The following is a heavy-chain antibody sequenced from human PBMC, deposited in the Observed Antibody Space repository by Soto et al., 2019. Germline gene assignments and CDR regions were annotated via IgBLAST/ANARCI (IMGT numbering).Heavy chain of an antibody. D-gene: IGHD4-17*01. Sequence: PGESLKISCKASGYSFTNYRIGWVRQMPGKGLEWMGVIYPGDSDTIYSPSFQGQVAISADKSINTAYLQWSSLKASDTAMYYCARGYGGNSAPFDYWGQGTLVTVSS. CDR1: GYSFTNYR. CDR3: ARGYGGNSAPFDY. V-gene: IGHV5-51*01. CDR2: IYPGDSDT. J-gene: IGHJ4*02.